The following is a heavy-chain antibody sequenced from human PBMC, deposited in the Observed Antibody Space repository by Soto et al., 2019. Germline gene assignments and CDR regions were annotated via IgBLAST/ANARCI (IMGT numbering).Heavy chain of an antibody. V-gene: IGHV4-59*08. CDR2: IYSTGGT. CDR1: GDSIGTYN. J-gene: IGHJ6*02. CDR3: VRQGIGALHGLVDV. Sequence: QVQLQASGPGLVKPSDTLSLTCTVSGDSIGTYNWGWIRQPPGKRLEWIGYIYSTGGTSYNPPLKSRFTISADTSTKQSPLRLSSVTAADTAVYYCVRQGIGALHGLVDVWGQGTTVTVSS. D-gene: IGHD1-26*01.